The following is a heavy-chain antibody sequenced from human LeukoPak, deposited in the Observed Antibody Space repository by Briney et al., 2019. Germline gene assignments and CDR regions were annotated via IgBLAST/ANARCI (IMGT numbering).Heavy chain of an antibody. CDR1: GYTFTSYY. D-gene: IGHD3-22*01. CDR3: ARGRYDSSGYYVPWPVYFDY. J-gene: IGHJ4*02. Sequence: ASVKVSCKASGYTFTSYYMHWVRQAPGQGLEWMGIINPSGGSTSYAQKFQGRVTMTRDTSTSTVYMELSSLRSEDTAVYYCARGRYDSSGYYVPWPVYFDYWGQGTLVTVSS. V-gene: IGHV1-46*01. CDR2: INPSGGST.